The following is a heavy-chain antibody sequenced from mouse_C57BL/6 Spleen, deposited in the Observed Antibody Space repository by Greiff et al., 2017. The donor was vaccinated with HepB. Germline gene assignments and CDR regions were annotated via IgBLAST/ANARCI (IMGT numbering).Heavy chain of an antibody. CDR2: ISYSGST. Sequence: DVKLQESGPGLAKPSQTLSLTCSVTGYSITSDYRNWIRKFPGNKLEYMGYISYSGSTYYNPSLKSRISITRDTSKNQYYLQLNSVTTEDTATYYCARSPPGSSPYYFDYWGQGTTLTVSS. J-gene: IGHJ2*01. D-gene: IGHD1-1*01. CDR1: GYSITSDY. CDR3: ARSPPGSSPYYFDY. V-gene: IGHV3-8*01.